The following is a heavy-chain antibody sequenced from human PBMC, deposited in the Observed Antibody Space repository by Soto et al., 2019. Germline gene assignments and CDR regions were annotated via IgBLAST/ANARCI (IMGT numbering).Heavy chain of an antibody. Sequence: EVQLVESGGGLVKPGGSLRLSCAASGFTFTDAWMNWVRQAPGKGLEWVGHIKSKASGGTTDYAAPVKGRFTISRDDLINTLYLQMNNLKTEDTAVYYCTWDTSGYYYPRHWGQGTLVTVSS. J-gene: IGHJ4*02. D-gene: IGHD3-22*01. CDR3: TWDTSGYYYPRH. CDR1: GFTFTDAW. CDR2: IKSKASGGTT. V-gene: IGHV3-15*07.